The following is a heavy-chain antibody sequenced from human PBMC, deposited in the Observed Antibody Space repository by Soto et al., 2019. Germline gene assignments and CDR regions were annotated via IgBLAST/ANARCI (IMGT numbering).Heavy chain of an antibody. J-gene: IGHJ4*02. D-gene: IGHD1-1*01. Sequence: QVQLVESGGGVVQPGRSLRLSCAASGVTFNSFTMHWVRQSPGKGLEWVALISYDGTNEYYADSVKGRFTISRDNSKSTLYLQMNSLRTDDTALYYCARDPRETTYYLDYWGQGTLVTVSS. CDR1: GVTFNSFT. CDR2: ISYDGTNE. CDR3: ARDPRETTYYLDY. V-gene: IGHV3-30-3*01.